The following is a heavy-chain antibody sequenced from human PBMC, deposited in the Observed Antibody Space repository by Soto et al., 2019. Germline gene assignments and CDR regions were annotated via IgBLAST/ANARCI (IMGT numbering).Heavy chain of an antibody. CDR1: GFTFSNAW. V-gene: IGHV3-15*01. CDR2: IKSKTDGGTT. CDR3: TTEAYYYDSSGYYYPFDY. Sequence: GGSLRLSCAASGFTFSNAWMSWVRQAPGKGLEWVGRIKSKTDGGTTDYAAPVKGRFTISRDDSKNTLYLQMNSLKTEDTAVYYCTTEAYYYDSSGYYYPFDYWGQGTLVTVSS. J-gene: IGHJ4*02. D-gene: IGHD3-22*01.